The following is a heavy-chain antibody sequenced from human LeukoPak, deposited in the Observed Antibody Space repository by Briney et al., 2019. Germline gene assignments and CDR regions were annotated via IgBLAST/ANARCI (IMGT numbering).Heavy chain of an antibody. CDR1: GFTFSYYW. J-gene: IGHJ4*02. CDR3: ASKGCTGGNCKHYFDY. CDR2: IKQDGSEE. V-gene: IGHV3-7*03. D-gene: IGHD2-8*02. Sequence: GGSLRLSCAASGFTFSYYWMSWVRQAPGKGLEWVANIKQDGSEEYYVDSVKGRFTISRDNAKNSLYLQVNSLRAEDTAVYYCASKGCTGGNCKHYFDYWGQGTLVTVAS.